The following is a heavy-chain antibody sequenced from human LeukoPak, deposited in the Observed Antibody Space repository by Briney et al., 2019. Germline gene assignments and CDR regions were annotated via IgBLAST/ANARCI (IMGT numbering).Heavy chain of an antibody. CDR1: GYSISSGYY. CDR2: IYDSGST. D-gene: IGHD1-26*01. Sequence: KPSETLSLTCTVSGYSISSGYYWGWIRQPPGKGLEWIGSIYDSGSTYYNPSLKSRVTISVDTSKNQFSLKLSSVTAADTAVYSCARVGIVGPTVSAFDFWGQGTMVIVSS. V-gene: IGHV4-38-2*02. CDR3: ARVGIVGPTVSAFDF. J-gene: IGHJ3*01.